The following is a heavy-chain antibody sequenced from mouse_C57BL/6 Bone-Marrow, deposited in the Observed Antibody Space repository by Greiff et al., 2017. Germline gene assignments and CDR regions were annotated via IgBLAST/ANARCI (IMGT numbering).Heavy chain of an antibody. D-gene: IGHD2-4*01. CDR3: TREGNDYDWAMDY. J-gene: IGHJ4*01. CDR1: GFTFSSYA. CDR2: ISSGGDYI. Sequence: EVQLVESGEGLVKPGGSLKLSCAASGFTFSSYAMSWVRQTPEKRLEWVAYISSGGDYISYADTVKGRFTISRDNARNTLYLQMSSLKSEDTAMYYCTREGNDYDWAMDYWGQGTSVTVSS. V-gene: IGHV5-9-1*02.